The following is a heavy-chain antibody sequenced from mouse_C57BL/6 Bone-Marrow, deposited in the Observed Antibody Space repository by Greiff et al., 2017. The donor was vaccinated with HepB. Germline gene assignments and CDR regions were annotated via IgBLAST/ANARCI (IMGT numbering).Heavy chain of an antibody. V-gene: IGHV1-85*01. CDR1: GYTFTSYD. D-gene: IGHD1-1*01. Sequence: VKLQESGPELVKPGASVKLSCKASGYTFTSYDINWVKQRPGQGLEWIGWIYPRDGSTKYNEKFKGKATLTVDTSSSTAYMELHSLTSEDSAVYFCARAGFITTVAMDYWGQGTSVTVSS. CDR2: IYPRDGST. J-gene: IGHJ4*01. CDR3: ARAGFITTVAMDY.